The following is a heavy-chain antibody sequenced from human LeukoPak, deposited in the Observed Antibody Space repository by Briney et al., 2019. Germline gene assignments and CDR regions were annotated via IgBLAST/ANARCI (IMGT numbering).Heavy chain of an antibody. CDR2: ISSSSSYK. J-gene: IGHJ4*02. V-gene: IGHV3-21*01. Sequence: GGSLRLSWVASGFTFSSYSMNWVRQAPGKGLEWVSSISSSSSYKYYTDSVKGRFTISRDNAKNSLYLQMNSLRAEDTAVYYCARSAAGTYYWGQGTLVTVSS. CDR1: GFTFSSYS. D-gene: IGHD1-1*01. CDR3: ARSAAGTYY.